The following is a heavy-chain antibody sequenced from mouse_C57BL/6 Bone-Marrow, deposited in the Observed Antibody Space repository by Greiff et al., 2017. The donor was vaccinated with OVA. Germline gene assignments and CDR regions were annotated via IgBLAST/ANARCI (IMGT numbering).Heavy chain of an antibody. J-gene: IGHJ3*01. Sequence: VQLQQSGPELVKPGASVKISCKASGYAFSSSWMNWVKQRPGKGLEWIGRIYPGDGDTNYNGKFKGKATLTADKSSSTAYMQLSSLTSEDSAVYFCARSRDGYPRAYWGQGTLVTVSA. V-gene: IGHV1-82*01. CDR2: IYPGDGDT. CDR3: ARSRDGYPRAY. D-gene: IGHD2-3*01. CDR1: GYAFSSSW.